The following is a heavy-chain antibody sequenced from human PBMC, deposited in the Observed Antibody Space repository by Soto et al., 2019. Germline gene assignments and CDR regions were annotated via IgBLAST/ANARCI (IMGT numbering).Heavy chain of an antibody. V-gene: IGHV3-43*01. CDR2: ISWDGGST. J-gene: IGHJ6*02. Sequence: HPGGSLRLSCAASGFTFDDYTIHWVRQAPGKGLEWVSLISWDGGSTYYADSVKGRFTISRDNSKNSLYLQMNSLGTEDTALYYCAKDMGSLLWPRYGMDVWGQGTTVTVSS. CDR1: GFTFDDYT. D-gene: IGHD3-10*01. CDR3: AKDMGSLLWPRYGMDV.